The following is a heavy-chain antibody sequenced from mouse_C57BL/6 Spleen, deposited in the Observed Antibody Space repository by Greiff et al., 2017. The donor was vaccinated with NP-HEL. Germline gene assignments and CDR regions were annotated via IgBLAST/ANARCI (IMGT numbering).Heavy chain of an antibody. D-gene: IGHD1-1*01. Sequence: VKLMESGPGLVQPSQSLSITCTVSGFSLTSYGVHWVRQSPGKGLEWLGVIWSGGSTDYNAAFISRLSISKDNSKSQVFFKMNSLQADDTAIYYCARNDYGGSSGAFDVWGTGTTVTVSS. V-gene: IGHV2-2*01. CDR3: ARNDYGGSSGAFDV. CDR1: GFSLTSYG. J-gene: IGHJ1*03. CDR2: IWSGGST.